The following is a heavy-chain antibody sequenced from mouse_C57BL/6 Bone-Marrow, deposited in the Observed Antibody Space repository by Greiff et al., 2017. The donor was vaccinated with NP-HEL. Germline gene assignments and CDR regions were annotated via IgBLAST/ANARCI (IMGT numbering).Heavy chain of an antibody. CDR1: GFTIKDDY. D-gene: IGHD2-1*01. V-gene: IGHV14-4*01. CDR2: IDPENGDT. Sequence: DVKLQESGAELVRPGASVKLSCTASGFTIKDDYMHWVKQRPEQGLEWIGWIDPENGDTEYASKFQGKATITADTSSNTAYLQLSSLTSEDTAVYYCTTNYRYAMDYWGQGTSVTVSS. CDR3: TTNYRYAMDY. J-gene: IGHJ4*01.